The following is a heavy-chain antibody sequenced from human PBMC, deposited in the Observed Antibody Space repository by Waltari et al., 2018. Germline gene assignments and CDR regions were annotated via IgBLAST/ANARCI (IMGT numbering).Heavy chain of an antibody. CDR2: ISSSSSTI. CDR3: ARDREGDPVDY. D-gene: IGHD3-16*01. J-gene: IGHJ4*02. V-gene: IGHV3-48*04. Sequence: EVQLVESGGGLVQPGGSLRLSCAASGFTFSSYSMNWVRQAPGKGLEWASYISSSSSTIYYADSVKCRFTISRDNAKNSLYLQMNSLRAEDTAVYYCARDREGDPVDYWGQGTLVTVSS. CDR1: GFTFSSYS.